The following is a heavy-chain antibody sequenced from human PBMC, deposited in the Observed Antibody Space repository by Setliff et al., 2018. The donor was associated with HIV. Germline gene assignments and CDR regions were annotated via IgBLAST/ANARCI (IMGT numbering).Heavy chain of an antibody. V-gene: IGHV1-69*13. Sequence: SVKVSCKASGGTFRTFGISWVRQAPGQGLEWMGGSIPIFGTAKYAQKFQGRVTITADESTSTAYMELSSLRSEDTAVYYCATNPEMATINYYYYYMVVWGKGTTVTVSS. CDR1: GGTFRTFG. D-gene: IGHD5-12*01. CDR2: SIPIFGTA. J-gene: IGHJ6*03. CDR3: ATNPEMATINYYYYYMVV.